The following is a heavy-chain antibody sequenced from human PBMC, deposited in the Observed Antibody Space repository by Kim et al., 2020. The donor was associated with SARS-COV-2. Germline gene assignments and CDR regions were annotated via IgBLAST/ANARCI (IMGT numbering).Heavy chain of an antibody. D-gene: IGHD1-26*01. CDR2: ISAYNGNT. CDR1: GYTFTSYG. V-gene: IGHV1-18*01. J-gene: IGHJ6*02. Sequence: ASVKVSCKASGYTFTSYGISWVRQAPGHGLEWMGWISAYNGNTNYAQKLQGRVTITTDTSTSTAYMELRSLRSDDTAVYYCARDDGTGANYYNGMDGWGQGTTVTVSS. CDR3: ARDDGTGANYYNGMDG.